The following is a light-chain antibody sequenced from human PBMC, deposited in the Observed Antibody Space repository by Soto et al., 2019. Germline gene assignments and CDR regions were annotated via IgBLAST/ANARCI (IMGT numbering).Light chain of an antibody. J-gene: IGLJ3*02. CDR3: CSYVYTNSWV. CDR1: GSDVLTFDA. V-gene: IGLV2-23*01. CDR2: EGN. Sequence: QSALTQPASVSGSPGQSITISCTGTGSDVLTFDAVSWYQHQPGRAPKLIIYEGNKRPSGVSHRFSGPRSGNMASLTISGLQPEYEADYYCCSYVYTNSWVFGGGTKVTVL.